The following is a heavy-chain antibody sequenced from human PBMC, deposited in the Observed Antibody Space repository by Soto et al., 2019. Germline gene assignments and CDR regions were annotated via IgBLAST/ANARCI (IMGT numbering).Heavy chain of an antibody. D-gene: IGHD2-8*02. CDR2: IIPIFGAA. CDR1: GGTFSSDA. CDR3: ARDNTGPLDY. J-gene: IGHJ4*02. Sequence: GASVKVSCKSSGGTFSSDAISWVRQAPGQGLEWMGGIIPIFGAANYAQKFQGRVTITADKSTSTAYMELSSLRSEDTAVYYCARDNTGPLDYWGQGTLVTAPQ. V-gene: IGHV1-69*06.